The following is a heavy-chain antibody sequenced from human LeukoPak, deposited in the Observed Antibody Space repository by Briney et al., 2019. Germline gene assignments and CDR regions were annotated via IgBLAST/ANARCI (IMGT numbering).Heavy chain of an antibody. D-gene: IGHD3-22*01. V-gene: IGHV1-2*02. CDR2: IKPHSGGT. CDR1: GYTFTGYY. CDR3: ARHRRDDYYETAEVGYFQH. Sequence: GASVKGSCKASGYTFTGYYMHWVRQAPRQGLEWMGWIKPHSGGTNYAQKFQGRVTMTRDTSINTAYMELSRLRSDETAVYYCARHRRDDYYETAEVGYFQHWGQGTLVTVSS. J-gene: IGHJ1*01.